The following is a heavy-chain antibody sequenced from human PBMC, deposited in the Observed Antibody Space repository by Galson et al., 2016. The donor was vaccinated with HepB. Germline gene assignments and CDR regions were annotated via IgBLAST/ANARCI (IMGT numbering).Heavy chain of an antibody. V-gene: IGHV4-39*01. CDR1: RGSLSSTNYY. Sequence: SETLSLTCIVSRGSLSSTNYYWAWIRQPPGEGLEWIGSMSYSGSTYYKPSLKSRVTISVDTSKNQFSLKLTSVTASDTAMYYCARHREGGALGGMDVWGQGTTVTVSS. CDR3: ARHREGGALGGMDV. J-gene: IGHJ6*02. D-gene: IGHD5-24*01. CDR2: MSYSGST.